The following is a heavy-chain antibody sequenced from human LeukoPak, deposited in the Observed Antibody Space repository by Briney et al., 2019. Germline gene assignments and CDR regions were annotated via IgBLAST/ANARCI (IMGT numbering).Heavy chain of an antibody. D-gene: IGHD1-7*01. Sequence: GGSLRLSCTASGFTFCSQGMHWVRQAPGKGLEWVAVIWSDGSNRYYADSVRGRFTISRDNSKNTLYLQMNSLRAGDTAVYYCATTATTIYYWGQGTLVTVSS. V-gene: IGHV3-33*01. CDR2: IWSDGSNR. J-gene: IGHJ4*02. CDR3: ATTATTIYY. CDR1: GFTFCSQG.